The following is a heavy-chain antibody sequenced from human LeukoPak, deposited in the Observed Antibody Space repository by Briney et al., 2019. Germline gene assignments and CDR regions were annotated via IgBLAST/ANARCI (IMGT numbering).Heavy chain of an antibody. CDR1: GGSISSSSYY. Sequence: SETLSLTCTVSGGSISSSSYYWGWIRQPPGKGLEWIGSIYYSGSTYYNPSLKSRVTISVDTSKNQFSLKLSSVTAADTAVYYCASIYYGSGSPTFDYWGQGTLVTVSS. D-gene: IGHD3-10*01. J-gene: IGHJ4*02. CDR3: ASIYYGSGSPTFDY. V-gene: IGHV4-39*07. CDR2: IYYSGST.